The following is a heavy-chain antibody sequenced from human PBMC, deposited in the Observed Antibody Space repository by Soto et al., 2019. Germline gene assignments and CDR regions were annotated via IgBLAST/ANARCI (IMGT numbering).Heavy chain of an antibody. CDR1: GYTFTGYY. CDR2: INPNSGGT. CDR3: ARGGIFGYYDFWSGYYRPYYYYGMDV. D-gene: IGHD3-3*01. V-gene: IGHV1-2*04. Sequence: ASVKVSCTASGYTFTGYYMHWVRQAPGQGLEWMGWINPNSGGTNYAQKFQGWVTMTRDTSISTAYMELSRLRSDDTAVYYCARGGIFGYYDFWSGYYRPYYYYGMDVWGQGTTVTVSS. J-gene: IGHJ6*02.